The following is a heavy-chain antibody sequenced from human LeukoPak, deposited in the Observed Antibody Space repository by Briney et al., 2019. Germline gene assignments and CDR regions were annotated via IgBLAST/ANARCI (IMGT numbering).Heavy chain of an antibody. Sequence: GRSLRLSCAASRFTFSSTWMSWVRQAPGKGLQWVATINQDGSGKYYVDSVKGRFTISRDNAKNSLYLQMNSLRAEDTAVYFCARDRNADFWSGYYTNYFDYWGQGTLVTVSS. V-gene: IGHV3-7*01. CDR3: ARDRNADFWSGYYTNYFDY. J-gene: IGHJ4*02. CDR1: RFTFSSTW. CDR2: INQDGSGK. D-gene: IGHD3-3*01.